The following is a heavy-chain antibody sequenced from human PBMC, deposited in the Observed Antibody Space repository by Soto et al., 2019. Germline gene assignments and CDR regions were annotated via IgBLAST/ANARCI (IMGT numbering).Heavy chain of an antibody. V-gene: IGHV4-38-2*02. CDR2: VYHSGGS. J-gene: IGHJ3*02. D-gene: IGHD2-15*01. CDR1: CYSNSSGHY. CDR3: ARARWSDGFNI. Sequence: PSDTLSLTCTVSCYSNSSGHYWGWIRQPPVKGLECIVSVYHSGGSYYNPSLKSRVSISLDASTNQVSMSLTSVTAAATAMYYCARARWSDGFNIWGQGTMVNVSS.